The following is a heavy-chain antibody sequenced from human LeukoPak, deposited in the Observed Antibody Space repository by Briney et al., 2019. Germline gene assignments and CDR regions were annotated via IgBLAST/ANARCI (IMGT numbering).Heavy chain of an antibody. CDR2: TCYRSKWYN. CDR1: GDSVSSNTAG. J-gene: IGHJ3*02. D-gene: IGHD5-18*01. CDR3: ARETEPLTGRIQRFLLDAFDI. Sequence: SQTLSLTCAISGDSVSSNTAGWNWIRQSPSRGLEWLGRTCYRSKWYNDFAPSLRNRITINPDTSKNQFSLKLSSVTAADTAVYYCARETEPLTGRIQRFLLDAFDIWGQGTMVTVSS. V-gene: IGHV6-1*01.